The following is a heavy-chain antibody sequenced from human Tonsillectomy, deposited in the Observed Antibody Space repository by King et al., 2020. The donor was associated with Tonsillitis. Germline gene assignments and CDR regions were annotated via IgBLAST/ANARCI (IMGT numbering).Heavy chain of an antibody. D-gene: IGHD6-19*01. CDR2: MNPNSGNT. Sequence: VQLVESGAEEKKPGASVKVSCKASGYTFSNYDIHWVRQATGQGLEWMGWMNPNSGNTGYAQNFQGRLTMTRDTSISTAYMELSSLRSEDTAVYYCARGVAADYWGQGTLVTVSS. V-gene: IGHV1-8*01. J-gene: IGHJ4*02. CDR1: GYTFSNYD. CDR3: ARGVAADY.